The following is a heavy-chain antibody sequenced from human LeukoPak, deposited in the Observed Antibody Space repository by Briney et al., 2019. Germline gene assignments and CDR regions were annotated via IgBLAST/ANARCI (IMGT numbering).Heavy chain of an antibody. D-gene: IGHD6-19*01. CDR1: GFTFSSYW. Sequence: GGSLRLSCAASGFTFSSYWMHWVRQAPGKGLVWVSRINSDGSSTSYADPVKGRFTISRDNAKNTLYLQMNSLRAEDTAVYYCAREIAVAGTSNYYYYYGMDVWGKGTTVPSPQ. J-gene: IGHJ6*04. CDR2: INSDGSST. CDR3: AREIAVAGTSNYYYYYGMDV. V-gene: IGHV3-74*01.